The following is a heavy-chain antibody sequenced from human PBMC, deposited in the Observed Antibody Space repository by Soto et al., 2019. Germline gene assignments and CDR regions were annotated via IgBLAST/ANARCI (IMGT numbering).Heavy chain of an antibody. Sequence: VGSLRLSCAASGFTFGNYWMSWVRQAPGEGPEWVANIKQDGSERNYVDSVKGRFTISRDNAENSLYLQMNSLRVEDTGVYYCASARHIGPWGQGTLVTVSS. CDR3: ASARHIGP. J-gene: IGHJ5*02. V-gene: IGHV3-7*01. CDR2: IKQDGSER. CDR1: GFTFGNYW. D-gene: IGHD2-21*01.